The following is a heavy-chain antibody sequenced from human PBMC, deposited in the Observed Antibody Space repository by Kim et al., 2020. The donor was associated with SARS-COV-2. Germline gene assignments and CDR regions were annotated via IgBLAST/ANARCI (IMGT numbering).Heavy chain of an antibody. J-gene: IGHJ6*02. CDR1: GFTFSSYC. V-gene: IGHV3-74*01. CDR2: INRDGSST. D-gene: IGHD5-12*01. Sequence: GGSLRLSCAASGFTFSSYCMHWVRQAPGKGLEWVSGINRDGSSTSYADSVKGRFTISRDNAKNSLYLQMNSLRAEDTAVYYCARDRGIVATMVYYYYYYRMDVWGQGTTVTVSS. CDR3: ARDRGIVATMVYYYYYYRMDV.